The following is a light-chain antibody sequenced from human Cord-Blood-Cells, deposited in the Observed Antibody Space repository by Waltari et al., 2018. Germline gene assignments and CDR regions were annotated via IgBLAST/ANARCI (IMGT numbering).Light chain of an antibody. Sequence: ELVLTQSPGTLSFSPGERATLSCRASQSVSSSYLAWYQQKPGQAPRLLIYGASSRATGIPDRFSGSGSGTDFTLTISRLEPEDFAVYYCQQDGSSPYSFGQGTKLEIK. CDR2: GAS. CDR1: QSVSSSY. CDR3: QQDGSSPYS. V-gene: IGKV3-20*01. J-gene: IGKJ2*03.